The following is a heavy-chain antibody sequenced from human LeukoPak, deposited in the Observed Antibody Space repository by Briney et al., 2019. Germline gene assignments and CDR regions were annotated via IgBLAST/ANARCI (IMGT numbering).Heavy chain of an antibody. Sequence: KPSETLSLTCTVSGGSISSYYWSWIRQPPGEGQEWTGYIYYSGGTNYIPSLKSRFTISVETSKNQFSLKLSSVTAADTAVYYCARGWYYDYVWGSYRYPDAFDIWGQGTMVTVSS. D-gene: IGHD3-16*02. J-gene: IGHJ3*02. V-gene: IGHV4-59*01. CDR2: IYYSGGT. CDR1: GGSISSYY. CDR3: ARGWYYDYVWGSYRYPDAFDI.